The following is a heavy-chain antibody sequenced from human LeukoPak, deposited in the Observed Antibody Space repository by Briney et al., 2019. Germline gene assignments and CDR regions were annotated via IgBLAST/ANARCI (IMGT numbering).Heavy chain of an antibody. CDR1: GYSISSYY. CDR2: IYTSGST. D-gene: IGHD3-3*01. Sequence: SETLSLTCTVSGYSISSYYWSCLRQPAGEKRVGSGRIYTSGSTNYNPSLKSRVTMSVDTSKNQFSLKLSSVTAADTAVYYCARGLQWSGPFDIWGQGTMVTVSS. CDR3: ARGLQWSGPFDI. V-gene: IGHV4-4*07. J-gene: IGHJ3*02.